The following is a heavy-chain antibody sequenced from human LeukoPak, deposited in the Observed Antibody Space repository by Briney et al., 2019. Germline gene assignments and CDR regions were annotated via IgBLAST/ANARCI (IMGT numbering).Heavy chain of an antibody. CDR3: ARNIWSGYYTYYIDY. CDR2: IYCSGST. J-gene: IGHJ4*02. V-gene: IGHV4-39*01. CDR1: GGSISNSIDY. Sequence: SETLSLTCTVSGGSISNSIDYWGWVRQPPWNGLEWIGSIYCSGSTYYNPALKNRVIISVDTNTNKFPLKLSSGPAADTAVYYCARNIWSGYYTYYIDYWGQGSPVTVSP. D-gene: IGHD3-3*01.